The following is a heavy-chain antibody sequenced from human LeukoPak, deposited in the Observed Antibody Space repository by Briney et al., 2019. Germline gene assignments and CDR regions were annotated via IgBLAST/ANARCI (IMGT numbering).Heavy chain of an antibody. J-gene: IGHJ4*02. CDR3: ARDRGQSPVFDY. Sequence: SDTLCLTCNVSGGSISSYYLSWIRQPPGKGLEWMGYIYYSRSTNYNPSLKSRVTISGDTSKNQFSLKLSSVTAADTAVYYCARDRGQSPVFDYWGQGTLVTVSS. V-gene: IGHV4-59*01. D-gene: IGHD3-10*01. CDR2: IYYSRST. CDR1: GGSISSYY.